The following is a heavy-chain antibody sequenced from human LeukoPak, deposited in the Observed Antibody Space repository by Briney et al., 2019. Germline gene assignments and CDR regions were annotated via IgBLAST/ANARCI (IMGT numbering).Heavy chain of an antibody. J-gene: IGHJ4*02. Sequence: SETLSPTCTVSGGSISSYYWSWIRQPPGKGLEWIGYIYYSGSTNYNPSLKGRVTISVDTSKNQFSLKLSSVTAADTAVYYCARHGDYGDPFDYWGQGTLVTVSS. CDR1: GGSISSYY. D-gene: IGHD4-17*01. CDR2: IYYSGST. V-gene: IGHV4-59*08. CDR3: ARHGDYGDPFDY.